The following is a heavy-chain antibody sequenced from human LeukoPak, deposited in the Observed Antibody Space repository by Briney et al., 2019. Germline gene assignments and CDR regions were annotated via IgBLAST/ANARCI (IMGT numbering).Heavy chain of an antibody. CDR1: GFTFGDYA. J-gene: IGHJ4*02. Sequence: GGSPRLSCTASGFTFGDYAMSWVRQAPEKGLEWVSAISGSGVSTSFSDYYLDSVKGRFTISRDNSKNTLYLQMNSLRAEDTAVYYCAKDGKTRNWNYFQAKPVYWGQGTLVTVSS. CDR2: ISGSGVST. D-gene: IGHD1-7*01. CDR3: AKDGKTRNWNYFQAKPVY. V-gene: IGHV3-23*01.